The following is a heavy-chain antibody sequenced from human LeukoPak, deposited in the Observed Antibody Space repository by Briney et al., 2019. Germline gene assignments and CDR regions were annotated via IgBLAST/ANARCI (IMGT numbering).Heavy chain of an antibody. CDR1: GFTFSSYA. V-gene: IGHV3-30-3*01. CDR3: ASRTGNDAFDI. Sequence: GGSLRLSCAASGFTFSSYAMHWVRQAPGKGLEWVAVISYDGSNKYYADSVKGRFTIPRDNSKNTLYLQMNSLRAEDTAVYYCASRTGNDAFDIWGQGTMVTVSS. CDR2: ISYDGSNK. D-gene: IGHD2-8*02. J-gene: IGHJ3*02.